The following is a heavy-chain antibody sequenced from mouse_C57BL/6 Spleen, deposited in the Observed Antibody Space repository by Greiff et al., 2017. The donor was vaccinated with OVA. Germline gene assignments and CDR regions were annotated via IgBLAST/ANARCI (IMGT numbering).Heavy chain of an antibody. CDR1: GYAFSSSW. V-gene: IGHV1-82*01. Sequence: VQLQQSGPELVKPGASVKISCKASGYAFSSSWMNWVKQRPGKGLEWIGRIYPGDGDTNYNGKFKGKATLTADKSSSTAYMQLSSLTSEDSAVYFCAREDGYDEGGIMDYWGQGTSVTVSS. D-gene: IGHD2-2*01. CDR3: AREDGYDEGGIMDY. J-gene: IGHJ4*01. CDR2: IYPGDGDT.